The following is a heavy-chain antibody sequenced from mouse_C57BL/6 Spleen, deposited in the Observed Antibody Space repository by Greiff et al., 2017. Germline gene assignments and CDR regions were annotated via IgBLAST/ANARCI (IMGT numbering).Heavy chain of an antibody. CDR3: ARPEKGGFSY. CDR2: INPYNGGN. CDR1: GYTFTDYY. J-gene: IGHJ3*01. V-gene: IGHV1-19*01. Sequence: EVQLQQSGPVLVKPGASVKMSCKASGYTFTDYYMNWVKQSHGKSLEWIGVINPYNGGNSYNQKLKGKATLTVDQSSRTAYIALNSLTSEDSAVYYCARPEKGGFSYWGQGTLVTVSA.